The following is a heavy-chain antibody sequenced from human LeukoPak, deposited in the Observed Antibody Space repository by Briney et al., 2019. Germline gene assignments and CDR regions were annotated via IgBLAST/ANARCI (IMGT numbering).Heavy chain of an antibody. Sequence: GGSLRLSCAASGFTFSDYYMSWIRQAPGKGLEWVSYINSDGSIIYYADSVKGRFTISRGNAKNSLYLQINSLRAEDTAVFYCARGWDTYYDFGGGQGTLVTVSS. V-gene: IGHV3-11*01. J-gene: IGHJ4*02. CDR2: INSDGSII. D-gene: IGHD3-3*01. CDR1: GFTFSDYY. CDR3: ARGWDTYYDFG.